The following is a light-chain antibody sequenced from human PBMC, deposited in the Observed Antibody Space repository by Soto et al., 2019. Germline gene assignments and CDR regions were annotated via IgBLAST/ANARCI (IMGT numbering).Light chain of an antibody. CDR1: QSVSSSY. CDR2: GAS. J-gene: IGKJ1*01. V-gene: IGKV3-20*01. Sequence: EIVLTQSPGTLSLSPGERATLSCSASQSVSSSYLAWYQQKPGQAPRLLIYGASSRATGIPDRFSGSGSGTDFTLTISRLEPYDFAVYYCQQYGSSRPFGQGTKVAIK. CDR3: QQYGSSRP.